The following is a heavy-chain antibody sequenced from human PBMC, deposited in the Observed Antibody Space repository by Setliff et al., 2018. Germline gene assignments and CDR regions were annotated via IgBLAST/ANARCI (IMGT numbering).Heavy chain of an antibody. CDR1: GFTFSSYA. D-gene: IGHD2-15*01. V-gene: IGHV3-30-3*01. J-gene: IGHJ6*02. Sequence: HPGGSLRLSCAASGFTFSSYAMHWVRQAPGKGLEWVAVISYDGSNKYYADSVKGRFTISRDNSKNTLYLQMNSLRAEDTAVYYCARDGTDIVVVVAATRDYYYYGMDVWGQGTTVTVSS. CDR3: ARDGTDIVVVVAATRDYYYYGMDV. CDR2: ISYDGSNK.